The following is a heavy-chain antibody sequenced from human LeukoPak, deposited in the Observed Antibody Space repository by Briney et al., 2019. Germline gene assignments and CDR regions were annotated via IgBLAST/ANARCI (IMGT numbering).Heavy chain of an antibody. D-gene: IGHD6-13*01. CDR3: AKLPRYSSSWSDY. CDR2: ISGSGGST. V-gene: IGHV3-23*01. J-gene: IGHJ4*02. CDR1: GFTFSSYA. Sequence: PGGSLRLSCAASGFTFSSYAMSWVRQAPGKGLERVSAISGSGGSTYYADSVKGRFTISRDNSKNTLYLQMNSLRAEDTAVYYCAKLPRYSSSWSDYWGQGTLVTVSS.